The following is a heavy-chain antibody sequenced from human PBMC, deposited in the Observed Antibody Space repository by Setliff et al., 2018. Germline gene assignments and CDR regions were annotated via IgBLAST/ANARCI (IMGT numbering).Heavy chain of an antibody. V-gene: IGHV3-30-3*01. D-gene: IGHD2-2*01. CDR1: GFTFSSSA. CDR3: ARAHSSTLSVHDY. Sequence: PGGSLRLSCAASGFTFSSSAMAWVRQAPGKGLEWVAVISYDGSNKYYEDSVKGRFTISRDNAKNTLYLQMNSLRAEDTAVYYCARAHSSTLSVHDYWGQGTLVTVSS. J-gene: IGHJ4*02. CDR2: ISYDGSNK.